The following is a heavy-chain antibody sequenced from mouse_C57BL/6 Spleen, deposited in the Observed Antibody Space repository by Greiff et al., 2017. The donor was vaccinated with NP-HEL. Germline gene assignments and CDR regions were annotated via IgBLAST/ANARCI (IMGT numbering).Heavy chain of an antibody. Sequence: QVQLKQSGAELVKPGASVKLSCKASGYTFTEYTIHWVKQRSGQGLEWIGWFYPGSGSIKYNEKFKDKATLTADKSSSTVYMELSRLTSEDSAVYFCARHEDRDYYGRGWYFDVWGTGTTVTVSS. J-gene: IGHJ1*03. D-gene: IGHD1-1*01. CDR1: GYTFTEYT. CDR3: ARHEDRDYYGRGWYFDV. CDR2: FYPGSGSI. V-gene: IGHV1-62-2*01.